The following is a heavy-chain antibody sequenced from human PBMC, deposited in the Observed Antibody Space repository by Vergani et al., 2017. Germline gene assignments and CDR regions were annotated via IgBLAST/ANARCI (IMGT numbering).Heavy chain of an antibody. J-gene: IGHJ5*02. Sequence: QLQLQESGPGLVKPSETLSLTCTVSGGSISSSSYYWGWIRQPPGKGLEWIGSFYYSGSTYYNPSLKSRVTISVDTSKNQFSLKLSSVTAADTAVYYCARLTYTMVRGVSWFDPWGQGTLVTVSS. V-gene: IGHV4-39*07. CDR1: GGSISSSSYY. CDR2: FYYSGST. D-gene: IGHD3-10*01. CDR3: ARLTYTMVRGVSWFDP.